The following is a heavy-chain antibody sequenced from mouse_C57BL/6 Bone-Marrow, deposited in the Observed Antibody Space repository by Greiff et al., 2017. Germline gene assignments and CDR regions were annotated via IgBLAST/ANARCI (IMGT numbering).Heavy chain of an antibody. CDR3: ARSDYGSSYGFAY. D-gene: IGHD1-1*01. V-gene: IGHV5-4*03. CDR1: GFTFSSYA. J-gene: IGHJ3*01. CDR2: ISDGGSYT. Sequence: EVMLVASGGGLVKPGGSLKLSCAASGFTFSSYAMSWVRQTPEKRLEWVATISDGGSYTYYPDNVKGRFTISRDNAKNNLYLQMSHLKSEDTAMYYCARSDYGSSYGFAYWGQGTLVTVSA.